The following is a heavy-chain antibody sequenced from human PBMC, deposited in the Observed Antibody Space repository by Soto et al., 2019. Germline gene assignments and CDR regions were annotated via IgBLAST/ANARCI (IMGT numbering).Heavy chain of an antibody. CDR1: GFTFSSYA. CDR2: ISYDGSKK. CDR3: ARDRGGSEVVAIPVYIYYYGMDV. V-gene: IGHV3-30-3*01. Sequence: QVQLVESGGGVVQPGRSLRLSCAASGFTFSSYAMHWVRQAPGKGLEWVAVISYDGSKKYYADSVKARFTISRDNFKNMLYLQMNSLRAEDTAVYYCARDRGGSEVVAIPVYIYYYGMDVWGQGTTVAVSS. D-gene: IGHD2-15*01. J-gene: IGHJ6*02.